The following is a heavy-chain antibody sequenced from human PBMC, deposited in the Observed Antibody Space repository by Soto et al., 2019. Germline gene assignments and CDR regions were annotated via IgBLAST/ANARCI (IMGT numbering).Heavy chain of an antibody. CDR1: GYSFTSYW. J-gene: IGHJ4*02. V-gene: IGHV5-51*01. CDR2: IYPGDSDT. D-gene: IGHD3-16*01. Sequence: PGESLKISCKGSGYSFTSYWIGWVRQMPGKGLEWMGIIYPGDSDTRYSPSFQGQVTISADKSISTAYLQWSSLKASDTATYYCARLGVGPYPYAWAIVYWGQGTLVTVSS. CDR3: ARLGVGPYPYAWAIVY.